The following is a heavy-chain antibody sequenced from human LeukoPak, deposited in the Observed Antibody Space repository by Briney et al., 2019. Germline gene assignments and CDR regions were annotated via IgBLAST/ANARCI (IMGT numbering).Heavy chain of an antibody. Sequence: GGPLRLSCRASGFSVSGNFMTWVRQAPGKGLEWISFIYACGTTSYAESVKGRFTRPRNNSNNTIYLPLNSLRVGDRAVYYCARGRSGSSSSGYFDYWGQGTLVTVSS. J-gene: IGHJ4*02. CDR2: IYACGTT. CDR1: GFSVSGNF. CDR3: ARGRSGSSSSGYFDY. D-gene: IGHD3-22*01. V-gene: IGHV3-53*01.